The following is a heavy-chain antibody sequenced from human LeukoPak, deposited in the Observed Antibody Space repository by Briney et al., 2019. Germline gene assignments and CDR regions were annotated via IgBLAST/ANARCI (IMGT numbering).Heavy chain of an antibody. CDR3: ARNYGATYDY. D-gene: IGHD4/OR15-4a*01. CDR2: IYHSGST. CDR1: GGSISSGGYY. Sequence: SETLSLTCTVSGGSISSGGYYWSWIRQPPGKGLEWIGYIYHSGSTYYNPSLKSRVTISVDRSKNQFSLKLSSVTAADTAVYYCARNYGATYDYWGQGTLVTVSS. J-gene: IGHJ4*02. V-gene: IGHV4-30-2*01.